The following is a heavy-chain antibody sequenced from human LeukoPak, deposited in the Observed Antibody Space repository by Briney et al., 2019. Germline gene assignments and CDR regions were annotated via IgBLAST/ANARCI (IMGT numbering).Heavy chain of an antibody. CDR1: GFTFSSYS. D-gene: IGHD2-15*01. J-gene: IGHJ5*02. Sequence: KTGGSLRLSCAASGFTFSSYSMSWVRQAPGEGLKWVSYISSSSSYIYYADSVKGRFTISRDNAKNSLYLQMNSLRPEDTAVYYCARDGSVVAPHDVNWFDPWGQGTLVTVSS. CDR2: ISSSSSYI. V-gene: IGHV3-21*01. CDR3: ARDGSVVAPHDVNWFDP.